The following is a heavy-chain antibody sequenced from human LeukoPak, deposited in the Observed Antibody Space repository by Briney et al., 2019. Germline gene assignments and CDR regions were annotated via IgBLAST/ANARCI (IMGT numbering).Heavy chain of an antibody. J-gene: IGHJ6*02. D-gene: IGHD3-10*01. CDR2: ISAYNGNT. CDR3: AREGGIRETYYYGMDV. Sequence: GASVKVSCKASGYTFTSYGISWVRQAPGQGLEWMGWISAYNGNTNYAQKLQGRVTMTTDTSTSTAYMELRSLRSDDTAVYYCAREGGIRETYYYGMDVWGQGTTVTVSS. V-gene: IGHV1-18*01. CDR1: GYTFTSYG.